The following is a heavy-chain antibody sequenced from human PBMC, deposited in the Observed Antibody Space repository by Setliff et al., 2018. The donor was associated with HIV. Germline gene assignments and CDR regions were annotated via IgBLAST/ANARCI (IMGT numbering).Heavy chain of an antibody. Sequence: SETLSLTCTVSGGSIGIHYWSWIRQPPGKGLEWIGTVYHTGSTIYNPSLQSRVIMSVDKSKNQFSLKLSSVTAADTAVYYCVQDYCSHDSCNPFDYWGQGTLVTVSS. D-gene: IGHD2-15*01. CDR3: VQDYCSHDSCNPFDY. CDR2: VYHTGST. CDR1: GGSIGIHY. V-gene: IGHV4-59*08. J-gene: IGHJ4*02.